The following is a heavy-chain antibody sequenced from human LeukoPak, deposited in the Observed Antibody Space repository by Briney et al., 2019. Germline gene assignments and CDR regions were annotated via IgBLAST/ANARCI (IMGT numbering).Heavy chain of an antibody. V-gene: IGHV3-23*01. D-gene: IGHD5-18*01. J-gene: IGHJ4*02. CDR1: GFTFSSYA. CDR2: ISGSGGST. Sequence: GGSLRLSCAASGFTFSSYAMSWVRQAPGKGLEWVSAISGSGGSTYYADSVKGRFTISRDNSKNTLYLQMNSLRAEDTAVYYCAKVLSPNAALQLWSFGYWGQGTLVTVSS. CDR3: AKVLSPNAALQLWSFGY.